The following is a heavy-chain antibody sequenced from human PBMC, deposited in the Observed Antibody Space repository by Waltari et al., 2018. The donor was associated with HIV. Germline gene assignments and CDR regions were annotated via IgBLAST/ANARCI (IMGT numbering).Heavy chain of an antibody. Sequence: EVQLVESGGGLVQPGGSLRLSCAASGLTFSSYWTHGVRQAPGTGLVWVSRIDSDGSSTSYEDSVKGRFTISRDNAKNTLYLQMTSLRAEDTAVYYCARAGRDGKLPPDYWGQGTLVTVSS. CDR3: ARAGRDGKLPPDY. J-gene: IGHJ4*02. V-gene: IGHV3-74*01. CDR1: GLTFSSYW. D-gene: IGHD1-7*01. CDR2: IDSDGSST.